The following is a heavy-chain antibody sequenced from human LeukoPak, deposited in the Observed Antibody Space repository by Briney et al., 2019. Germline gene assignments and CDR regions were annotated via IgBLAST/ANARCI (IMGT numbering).Heavy chain of an antibody. CDR2: IIPIFGTA. V-gene: IGHV1-69*05. J-gene: IGHJ4*02. Sequence: ASVKLSCKASGGTFSSYAISWVRQAPGQGLEWMGGIIPIFGTANYAQKFQGRVTITTDESTSTAYMELSSLRSEDTAVYYCARGWDRSYGFLDYWGQGTLVTVSS. CDR1: GGTFSSYA. CDR3: ARGWDRSYGFLDY. D-gene: IGHD5-18*01.